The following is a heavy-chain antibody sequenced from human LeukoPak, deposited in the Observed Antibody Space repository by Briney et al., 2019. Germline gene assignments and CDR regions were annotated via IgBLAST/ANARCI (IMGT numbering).Heavy chain of an antibody. Sequence: SQTLSLTCTVSGGSISSDDYYWSWIRQPPGKGLEWIGYIYCSGTTYSNPSLKSRVTISVDTSKNQFSLKLSSVTAADTAVYYCARVESMGDYFDSWGQGTLVTVSS. CDR2: IYCSGTT. V-gene: IGHV4-30-4*01. CDR1: GGSISSDDYY. CDR3: ARVESMGDYFDS. D-gene: IGHD3-16*01. J-gene: IGHJ4*02.